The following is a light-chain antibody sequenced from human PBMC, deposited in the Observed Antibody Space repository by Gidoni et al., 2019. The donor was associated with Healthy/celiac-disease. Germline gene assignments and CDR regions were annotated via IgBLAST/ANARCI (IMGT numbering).Light chain of an antibody. CDR3: QQYGSSPPIT. V-gene: IGKV3-20*01. Sequence: EIVLTHSPGTLSLSPGERATLSCRASQRVSSSYLAWYQQKPGQAPRLLIYGASSRATGIPDRFSGSGSGTDFTLTISRLEPEEFAVYYCQQYGSSPPITFGQGTRLEIK. CDR2: GAS. CDR1: QRVSSSY. J-gene: IGKJ5*01.